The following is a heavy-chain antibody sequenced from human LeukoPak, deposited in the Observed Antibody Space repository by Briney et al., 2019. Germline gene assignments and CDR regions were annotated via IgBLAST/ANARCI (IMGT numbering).Heavy chain of an antibody. Sequence: ASVKVSCKASGYTFTNNYLHWLRQAPGQGLEWMGWISAYNGNTNYAQKLQGRVTMTTDTSTSTAYMELRSLRSDDTAVYYCARDVKYCSSTSCYLPYYYYGMDVWGQGTTVTVSS. D-gene: IGHD2-2*01. CDR3: ARDVKYCSSTSCYLPYYYYGMDV. CDR2: ISAYNGNT. CDR1: GYTFTNNY. V-gene: IGHV1-18*04. J-gene: IGHJ6*02.